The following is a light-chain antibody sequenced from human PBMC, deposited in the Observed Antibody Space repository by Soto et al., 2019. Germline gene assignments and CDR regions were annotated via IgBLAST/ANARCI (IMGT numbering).Light chain of an antibody. CDR2: GSS. CDR3: QQYGSSTPIT. CDR1: QSVSSRY. Sequence: ENVLTQSPGFLSLSAGERATLSCRASQSVSSRYLAWYQQKPCQAPRLLIYGSSSRDTGIPARFSGGGSGTDFNLTISRREPEDYAVYYCQQYGSSTPITFGGGTKVEIK. V-gene: IGKV3-20*01. J-gene: IGKJ4*01.